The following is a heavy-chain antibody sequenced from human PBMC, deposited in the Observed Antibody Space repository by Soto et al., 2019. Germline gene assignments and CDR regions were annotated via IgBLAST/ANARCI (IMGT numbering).Heavy chain of an antibody. Sequence: QVQLVQSGAEVKKPGASVKVSCKASGYTFPSYGISWVRQAPGQGLEWMGWISAYNGNTNYAQKLQGRVTMTTDTYTSTAYMELRSLRSDDTAVYYCARDQVVLVPAAGYYFDYWGQGTLVTVSS. V-gene: IGHV1-18*01. D-gene: IGHD2-2*01. CDR1: GYTFPSYG. CDR2: ISAYNGNT. J-gene: IGHJ4*02. CDR3: ARDQVVLVPAAGYYFDY.